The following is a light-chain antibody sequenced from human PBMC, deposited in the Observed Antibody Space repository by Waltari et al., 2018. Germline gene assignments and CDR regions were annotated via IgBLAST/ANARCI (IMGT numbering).Light chain of an antibody. CDR1: KIGPKS. V-gene: IGLV3-21*04. CDR2: YDS. CDR3: QVWDANNEPGV. Sequence: SYVLTQPPSVSVAPGATARITCGGNKIGPKSVHWDQQQPGQAPVLVLSYDSDRLSGIPERFSGSNSGNTATLTISRVEAGDEAEYFCQVWDANNEPGVFGTGTEVTVL. J-gene: IGLJ1*01.